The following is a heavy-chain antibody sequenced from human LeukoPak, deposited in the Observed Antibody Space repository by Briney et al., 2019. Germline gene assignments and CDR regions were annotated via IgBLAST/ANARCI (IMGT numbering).Heavy chain of an antibody. CDR3: ARPLDYGDYL. J-gene: IGHJ5*02. CDR2: INPNSGGT. V-gene: IGHV1-2*02. Sequence: ASVKVSCKASGYTFTGYYMHWVRRAPGQGPEWMGWINPNSGGTNYAQKFQGRVTMTRDTSISTAYMELSRLRSDDTAVYYCARPLDYGDYLWGQGTLVTVSS. D-gene: IGHD4-17*01. CDR1: GYTFTGYY.